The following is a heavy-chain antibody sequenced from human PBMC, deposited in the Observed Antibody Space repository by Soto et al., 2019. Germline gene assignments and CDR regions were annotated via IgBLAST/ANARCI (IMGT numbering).Heavy chain of an antibody. CDR1: GGSISSYY. CDR3: ARDRAWFDP. Sequence: KASETLSLTCTVSGGSISSYYWSWIRQPPGKGLGWIGYIYYSGSTNYNPSLKSRVTISVDTSKNQFSLKLSSVTAADTAVYYRARDRAWFDPWGQGTLVTVSS. J-gene: IGHJ5*02. CDR2: IYYSGST. V-gene: IGHV4-59*01.